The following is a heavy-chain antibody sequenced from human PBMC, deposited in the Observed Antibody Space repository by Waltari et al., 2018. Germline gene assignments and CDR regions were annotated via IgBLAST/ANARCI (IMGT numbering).Heavy chain of an antibody. CDR2: ITRQATT. J-gene: IGHJ4*02. CDR3: AKDHPSDGWPAFDS. V-gene: IGHV3-23*01. CDR1: GFSIGTSA. Sequence: LQSVRGLAQPGGSLRLSCAASGFSIGTSAMSWVRQAPGKGLGWCTSITRQATTYYAGAVRGRFGISRDDSDNKVHLQMNGLNANDTATYYCAKDHPSDGWPAFDSWGQGTQVIVSS. D-gene: IGHD6-19*01.